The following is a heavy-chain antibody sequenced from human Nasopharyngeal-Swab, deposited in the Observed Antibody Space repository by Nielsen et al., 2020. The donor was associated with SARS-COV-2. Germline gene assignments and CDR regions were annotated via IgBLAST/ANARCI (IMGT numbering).Heavy chain of an antibody. V-gene: IGHV1-46*01. J-gene: IGHJ4*02. D-gene: IGHD2-21*02. CDR3: TRDRGGGDPYDS. CDR1: GFTFTSYY. CDR2: IDPFSGST. Sequence: ASVKVSCKASGFTFTSYYFNWVRQAPGQGLEWMGMIDPFSGSTSYAQRFQGRVTVTRDTSTSTVYMEVRSLRSEDTAVYYCTRDRGGGDPYDSWGQGTLVPSPQ.